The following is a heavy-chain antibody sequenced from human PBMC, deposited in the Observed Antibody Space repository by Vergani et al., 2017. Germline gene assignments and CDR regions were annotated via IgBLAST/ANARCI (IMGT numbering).Heavy chain of an antibody. CDR2: IYYSGST. CDR1: GGSISSYY. CDR3: ARGSGVFYYGSGSYYSNWFDP. Sequence: QVQLQESGPGLVKPSETLSLTCTVSGGSISSYYWSWIRQPPGKGLEWIGYIYYSGSTNYNPSLKSRVTITVDTSKNQFSLKLSSVTAADTAVYYCARGSGVFYYGSGSYYSNWFDPWGQGTLVTVSS. D-gene: IGHD3-10*01. V-gene: IGHV4-59*01. J-gene: IGHJ5*02.